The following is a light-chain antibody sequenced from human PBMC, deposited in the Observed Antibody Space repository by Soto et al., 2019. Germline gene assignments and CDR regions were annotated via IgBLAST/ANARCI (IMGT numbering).Light chain of an antibody. CDR2: GAS. CDR3: QQYGSSPRA. CDR1: QSVSSSY. V-gene: IGKV3-20*01. Sequence: EIVLTQSPGTLSLSPGERATLSCRASQSVSSSYLAWYQQKPGQAPRLLIYGASSRATAIPDRFSGSGSGTDFTLTISRLEPGDFAVYYCQQYGSSPRAFGQGTKLEIK. J-gene: IGKJ2*01.